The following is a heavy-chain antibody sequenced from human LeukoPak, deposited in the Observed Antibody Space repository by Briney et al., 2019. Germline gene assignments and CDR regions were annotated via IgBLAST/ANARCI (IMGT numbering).Heavy chain of an antibody. D-gene: IGHD2-15*01. CDR1: GGSISSSSYY. J-gene: IGHJ4*02. V-gene: IGHV4-61*01. CDR3: ARDACSGGSCYLGGFDY. Sequence: SETLSPTCTVSGGSISSSSYYWGWIRQPPGKGLEWIGHIYYSGSTNYNPSLKSRITISVDTSKNQFSLKLSSVTAADTAVYYCARDACSGGSCYLGGFDYWGQGTLVTVSS. CDR2: IYYSGST.